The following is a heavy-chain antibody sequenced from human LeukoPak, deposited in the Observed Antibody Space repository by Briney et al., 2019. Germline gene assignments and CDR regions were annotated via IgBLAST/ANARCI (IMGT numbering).Heavy chain of an antibody. D-gene: IGHD5-12*01. CDR2: IIPIFGTA. CDR1: GGTVSSYA. J-gene: IGHJ4*02. Sequence: ASVKVSCKASGGTVSSYAISWVRQAPGQGLEWMGGIIPIFGTANYAQKFQGRVTITADESASTAYMELSSLRSEDTAVYSCARGVATNRYYFDYWGQGTLVTVSS. V-gene: IGHV1-69*13. CDR3: ARGVATNRYYFDY.